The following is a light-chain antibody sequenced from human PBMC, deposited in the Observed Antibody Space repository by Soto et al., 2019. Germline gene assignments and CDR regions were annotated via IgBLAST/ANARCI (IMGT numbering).Light chain of an antibody. V-gene: IGKV3-20*01. J-gene: IGKJ5*01. CDR2: GAS. CDR3: QQYGSSST. Sequence: EIVLTQSPGTLSLSPGERATLSCRASQSVSSSYLAWYQQKPGQATRLLIYGASSRPTGIPDRFSGSGSGTDFTLTISRLEPEDFAVYYCQQYGSSSTFGQGTRLEIK. CDR1: QSVSSSY.